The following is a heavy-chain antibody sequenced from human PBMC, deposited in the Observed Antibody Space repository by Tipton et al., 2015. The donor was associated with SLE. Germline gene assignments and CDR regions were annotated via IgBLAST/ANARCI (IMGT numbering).Heavy chain of an antibody. Sequence: TLSLTCSVSGGSISSNYWIWIRQPPGKGLEWIGYISDGGGTNHNPSLKSRVTISVDPAKNQFSLKLPSVTAADTAVYYCGRGATTWRGAIYGMDVWGQGTTVTVSS. CDR1: GGSISSNY. CDR3: GRGATTWRGAIYGMDV. V-gene: IGHV4-59*08. CDR2: ISDGGGT. D-gene: IGHD1-1*01. J-gene: IGHJ6*02.